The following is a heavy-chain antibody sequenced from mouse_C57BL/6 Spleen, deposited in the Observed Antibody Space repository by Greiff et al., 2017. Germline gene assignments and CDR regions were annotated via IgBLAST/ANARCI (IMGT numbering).Heavy chain of an antibody. CDR1: GFTFSDYY. CDR2: INYDGSST. J-gene: IGHJ1*03. V-gene: IGHV5-16*01. D-gene: IGHD1-1*01. CDR3: ARGLRVYFDV. Sequence: EVQVVESEGGLVQPGSSMKLSCTASGFTFSDYYMAWVRQVPEKGLEWVANINYDGSSTYYLDFLKSRFIISRDNAKNILYLQMSSLKSEDTATYYCARGLRVYFDVWGTGTTVTVSS.